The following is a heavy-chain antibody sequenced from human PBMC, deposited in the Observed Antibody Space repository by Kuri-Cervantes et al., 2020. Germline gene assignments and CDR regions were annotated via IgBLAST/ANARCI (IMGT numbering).Heavy chain of an antibody. D-gene: IGHD3-9*01. J-gene: IGHJ4*02. Sequence: GESLKISCAASGFTFSSYAMSWVRQAPGKGLEWVSAISGSGGSTYYADSVKGRFTISRDNSKNTLYLQMNSLRAEDTAVYYCARGPHPNDILTGYYLDYWGQGTLVTVSS. CDR1: GFTFSSYA. V-gene: IGHV3-23*01. CDR3: ARGPHPNDILTGYYLDY. CDR2: ISGSGGST.